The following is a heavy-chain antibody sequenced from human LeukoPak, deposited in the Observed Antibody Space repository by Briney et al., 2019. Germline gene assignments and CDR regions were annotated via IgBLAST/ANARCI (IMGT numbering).Heavy chain of an antibody. CDR1: GFTFSSYA. CDR2: ISYDGSNK. Sequence: GGSLRLSCAASGFTFSSYAMHWVRQAPGKGLEWVAVISYDGSNKYYADSVKGRFTISRDNSKNTLYLQMNSLRAEDTAVYYCARDRFVESFDYWGQGTLVTVSS. J-gene: IGHJ4*02. CDR3: ARDRFVESFDY. D-gene: IGHD3-3*01. V-gene: IGHV3-30-3*01.